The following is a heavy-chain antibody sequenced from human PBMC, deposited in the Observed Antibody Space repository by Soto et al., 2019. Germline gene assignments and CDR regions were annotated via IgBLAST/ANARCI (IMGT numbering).Heavy chain of an antibody. D-gene: IGHD1-26*01. V-gene: IGHV4-59*01. J-gene: IGHJ4*02. CDR3: ARGSGATMIDY. CDR2: IYYSGST. Sequence: SETLSLTCTVSGGSISSYYWSWIRQPPGKGLEWIGYIYYSGSTNYNPSLKSRVTISVDTSKNQFSLKLSSVTAADTAVYYCARGSGATMIDYWGQGTLVTVS. CDR1: GGSISSYY.